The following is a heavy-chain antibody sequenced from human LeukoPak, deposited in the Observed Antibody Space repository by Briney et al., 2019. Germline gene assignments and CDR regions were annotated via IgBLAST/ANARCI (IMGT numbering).Heavy chain of an antibody. CDR2: IIPIFGTA. V-gene: IGHV1-69*05. J-gene: IGHJ5*02. CDR3: ARGARILRNWFDP. Sequence: RASVKVSCKAFGGTFSSYAISWVRQAPGQGLEWMGGIIPIFGTANYAQKFQGRVTITTDESTSTAYMELSSLRSEDTAVYYCARGARILRNWFDPWGQGTLVTVSS. CDR1: GGTFSSYA. D-gene: IGHD2-15*01.